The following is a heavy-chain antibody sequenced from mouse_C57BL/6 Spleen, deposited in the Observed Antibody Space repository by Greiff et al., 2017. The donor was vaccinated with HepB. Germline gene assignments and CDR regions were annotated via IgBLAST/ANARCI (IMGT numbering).Heavy chain of an antibody. D-gene: IGHD3-1*01. CDR3: AIARAPRAMDY. J-gene: IGHJ4*01. CDR1: GYTFTSYW. V-gene: IGHV1-74*01. CDR2: IHPSDSDT. Sequence: QVQLKQPGAELVKPGASVKVSCKASGYTFTSYWMHWVKQRPGQGLEWIGRIHPSDSDTNYNQKFKGKATLTVDKSSSTAYMQLSSLTSEDSAVYYCAIARAPRAMDYWGKGTSVTVPS.